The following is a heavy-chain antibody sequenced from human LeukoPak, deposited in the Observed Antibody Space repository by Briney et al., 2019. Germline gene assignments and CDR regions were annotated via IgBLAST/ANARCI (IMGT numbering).Heavy chain of an antibody. Sequence: SVKVSCKASGGTFSSYAISWVRQAPEQGLEWMGGIIPIFGTANYAQKFQGRVTITADESTSTAYMELSSLRSEDTAVYYCATAYYDFWSGYSTSGLYYYYYGMDVWGQGTTVTVSS. V-gene: IGHV1-69*13. CDR1: GGTFSSYA. D-gene: IGHD3-3*01. CDR2: IIPIFGTA. J-gene: IGHJ6*02. CDR3: ATAYYDFWSGYSTSGLYYYYYGMDV.